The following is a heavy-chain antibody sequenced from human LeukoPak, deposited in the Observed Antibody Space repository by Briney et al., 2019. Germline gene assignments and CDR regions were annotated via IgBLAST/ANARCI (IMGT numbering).Heavy chain of an antibody. CDR3: ARVRCSGGSCYSWYYGMDV. Sequence: PSETLSLTCTVSGGSFSSGSYYWSWIRQPPGKGLEWIGYIYYSGSTNYNPSLKSRVTISVDTSKNQFSLKLSSVTAADTAVYYCARVRCSGGSCYSWYYGMDVWGQGTTVTVSS. D-gene: IGHD2-15*01. CDR1: GGSFSSGSYY. J-gene: IGHJ6*02. CDR2: IYYSGST. V-gene: IGHV4-61*01.